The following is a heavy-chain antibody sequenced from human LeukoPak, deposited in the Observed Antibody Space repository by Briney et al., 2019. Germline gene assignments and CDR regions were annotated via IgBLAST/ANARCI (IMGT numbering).Heavy chain of an antibody. CDR3: ARDSGTTGEVKFDP. J-gene: IGHJ5*02. CDR2: IYNGGII. V-gene: IGHV4-4*07. Sequence: SETLSLTCTVSGDFISRYYWSWIRQPAGKGLEWIGRIYNGGIITYNPSLKSRVTMSIDTSNNQFSLRLRFVTAADTAVYYCARDSGTTGEVKFDPWGQGTLVTVSS. CDR1: GDFISRYY. D-gene: IGHD3-10*01.